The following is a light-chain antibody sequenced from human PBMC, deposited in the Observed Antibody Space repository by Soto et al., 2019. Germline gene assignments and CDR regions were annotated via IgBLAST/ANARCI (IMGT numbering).Light chain of an antibody. J-gene: IGKJ1*01. Sequence: IVMTQSPATLSVSPGESATLSCRASQNIYYNVAWYQHRPGQAPRLLIYRASTRATGVPARFSGSGSGTEFTLTISSLQSEDFTVYSRLQYHNLWAFGQGTKVDIK. V-gene: IGKV3-15*01. CDR1: QNIYYN. CDR2: RAS. CDR3: LQYHNLWA.